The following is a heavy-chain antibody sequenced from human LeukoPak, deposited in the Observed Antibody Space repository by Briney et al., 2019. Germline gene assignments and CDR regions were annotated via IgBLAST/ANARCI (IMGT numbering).Heavy chain of an antibody. V-gene: IGHV1-2*04. Sequence: GASVKVSRKASGYTFTGYYMHWVRQAPGQGLEWMGWINPNSGGTNYAQKFQGWVTMTRDTSISTAYMELSRLRSDDTAVYYCARGRYSSSWYDYRYFDLWGRGTLVTVSS. CDR1: GYTFTGYY. J-gene: IGHJ2*01. CDR2: INPNSGGT. D-gene: IGHD6-13*01. CDR3: ARGRYSSSWYDYRYFDL.